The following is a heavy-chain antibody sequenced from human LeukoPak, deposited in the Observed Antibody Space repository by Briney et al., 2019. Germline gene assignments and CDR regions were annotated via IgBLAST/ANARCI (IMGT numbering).Heavy chain of an antibody. CDR3: ARDKQPGDN. D-gene: IGHD5-18*01. Sequence: PSETLSLTCTVSGGTISSYYWSWIRQPPGKGLEWIAYIDYSGSADYNPSLKSRVTMSVDTSKNQFSLKLSSVTAADTAVYYCARDKQPGDNWGQGTLVTVSS. V-gene: IGHV4-59*01. J-gene: IGHJ4*02. CDR1: GGTISSYY. CDR2: IDYSGSA.